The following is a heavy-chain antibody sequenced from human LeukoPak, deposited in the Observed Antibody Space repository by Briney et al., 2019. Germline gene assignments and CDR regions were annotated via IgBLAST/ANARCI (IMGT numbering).Heavy chain of an antibody. D-gene: IGHD3-22*01. J-gene: IGHJ4*02. CDR2: ISSSSSTI. Sequence: GGSLRLSCAASGFMFTNYGMHWVRQAPGKGLEWVSYISSSSSTIYYADSVKGRFTISRDNSKNTLYLQMNSLRAEDTAVYYCARHYYDSSGYYYIFDYWGQGTLVTVSS. V-gene: IGHV3-48*01. CDR3: ARHYYDSSGYYYIFDY. CDR1: GFMFTNYG.